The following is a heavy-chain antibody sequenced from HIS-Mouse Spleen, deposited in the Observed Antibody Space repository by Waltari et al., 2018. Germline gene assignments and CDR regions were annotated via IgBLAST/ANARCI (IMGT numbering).Heavy chain of an antibody. Sequence: QVQLQESGPGLVKPSQTLSLTCTVSGGSISSGGYYWSWIRQPPGKGLEWIGYIYYSGSTYYNPSLKSRVTISVDTSKNQFSLKLSSVTAADTAVYYCARSRYCTNGVCYKPLDYWGQGTLVTVSS. J-gene: IGHJ4*02. V-gene: IGHV4-31*03. CDR3: ARSRYCTNGVCYKPLDY. D-gene: IGHD2-8*01. CDR2: IYYSGST. CDR1: GGSISSGGYY.